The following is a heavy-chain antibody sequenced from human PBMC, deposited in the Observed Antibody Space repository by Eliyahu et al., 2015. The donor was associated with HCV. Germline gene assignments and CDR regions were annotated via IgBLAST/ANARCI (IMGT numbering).Heavy chain of an antibody. CDR3: ARDYDSSGYYSRAVDY. V-gene: IGHV3-33*01. CDR2: IWYDGSNK. J-gene: IGHJ4*02. D-gene: IGHD3-22*01. Sequence: QVQLVXSGGGVVQPGRSLRLSCAASGFTFSXYGMHWVRQAPGKGLGWVAVIWYDGSNKYYADSVKGRFTISRDNSKNTLYLQMNSLRAEDTAVYYCARDYDSSGYYSRAVDYWGQGTLVTVSS. CDR1: GFTFSXYG.